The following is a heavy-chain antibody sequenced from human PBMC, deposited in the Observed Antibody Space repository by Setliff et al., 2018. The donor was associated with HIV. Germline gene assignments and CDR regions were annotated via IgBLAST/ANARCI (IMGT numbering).Heavy chain of an antibody. CDR1: GYTFTSYD. V-gene: IGHV1-8*01. CDR2: MNPNSGNT. Sequence: ASVKVSCKASGYTFTSYDINWVRQATGQGLEWMRWMNPNSGNTGYAQKFQGRVTMTRNTSISTAYMELSSLRSEDTAVYYCARAFCGSSCSGVYYFDTWGQGTLVTVSS. D-gene: IGHD3-22*01. CDR3: ARAFCGSSCSGVYYFDT. J-gene: IGHJ4*02.